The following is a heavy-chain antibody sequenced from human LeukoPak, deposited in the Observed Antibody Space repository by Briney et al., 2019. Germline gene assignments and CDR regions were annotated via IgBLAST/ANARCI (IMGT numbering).Heavy chain of an antibody. CDR2: IYHSGST. CDR3: ANRAAAGTGYFDY. Sequence: SETLSLTCTVSGGSISSSSYFWGWIRQPPGKGLEWIGEIYHSGSTNYNPSLKSRVTISVDKSKNQFSLKLSSVTAADTAVYYCANRAAAGTGYFDYWGQGTMVTVSS. J-gene: IGHJ4*02. D-gene: IGHD6-13*01. V-gene: IGHV4-39*07. CDR1: GGSISSSSYF.